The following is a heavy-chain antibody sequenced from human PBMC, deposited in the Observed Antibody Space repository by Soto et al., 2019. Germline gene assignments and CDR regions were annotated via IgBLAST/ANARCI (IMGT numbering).Heavy chain of an antibody. CDR2: IYPGDATT. D-gene: IGHD2-21*02. Sequence: GESLKISCKISGYRFSSFWIAWVRQKPGKGLEWMGIIYPGDATTIYSPSFQGRLTISVDMSISTAHLQWSSLKASDTAMYYCARTIVVVTATKEFDPWGQGTLVTVS. CDR1: GYRFSSFW. J-gene: IGHJ5*02. CDR3: ARTIVVVTATKEFDP. V-gene: IGHV5-51*01.